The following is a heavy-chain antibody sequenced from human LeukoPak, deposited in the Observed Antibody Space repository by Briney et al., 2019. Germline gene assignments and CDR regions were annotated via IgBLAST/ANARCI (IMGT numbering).Heavy chain of an antibody. J-gene: IGHJ3*02. V-gene: IGHV3-53*05. D-gene: IGHD3-22*01. CDR1: GFIVSSNY. Sequence: PGGSLRLSCAASGFIVSSNYMSWVRQAPGKGLEWVSAIFSGGNTYYADSVKGRITISRDNSKNTLYLQMTNMRAEDTAVYYCARGQSYYDSRGRFDIWGQGTMVTVSS. CDR2: IFSGGNT. CDR3: ARGQSYYDSRGRFDI.